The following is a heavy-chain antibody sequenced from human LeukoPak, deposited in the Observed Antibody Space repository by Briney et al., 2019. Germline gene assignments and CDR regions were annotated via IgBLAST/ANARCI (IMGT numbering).Heavy chain of an antibody. V-gene: IGHV3-23*01. Sequence: PSETLSLTCSVSGDSIIGYYWGWIRQPPGKGLEWVSAISGSGGSTYYADSVKGRFTISRDNSKNTLYLQMDSLRAEDTAVYYCAKVVPAAICNWFDPWGQGTLVTVSS. CDR1: GDSIIGYY. CDR3: AKVVPAAICNWFDP. CDR2: ISGSGGST. J-gene: IGHJ5*02. D-gene: IGHD2-2*02.